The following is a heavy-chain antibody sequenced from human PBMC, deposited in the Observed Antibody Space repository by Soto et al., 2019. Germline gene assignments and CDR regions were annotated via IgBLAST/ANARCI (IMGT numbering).Heavy chain of an antibody. CDR1: GGSISSYY. V-gene: IGHV4-4*07. J-gene: IGHJ4*02. Sequence: PSETLSLTCTVSGGSISSYYWSWIRQPAGKGLEWIGRIYTSGSTNYNPSLKSRVTMSVDTSKNQFSLKLSSVTAADTAVCYCAREISSSFPYYFDYWGQGTLVTVSS. CDR3: AREISSSFPYYFDY. CDR2: IYTSGST. D-gene: IGHD6-13*01.